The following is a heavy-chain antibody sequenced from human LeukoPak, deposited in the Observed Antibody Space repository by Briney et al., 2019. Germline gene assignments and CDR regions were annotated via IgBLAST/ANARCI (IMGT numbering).Heavy chain of an antibody. Sequence: GGSLRLSCAASGFTFSSYAMSWVRQAPGKGLEWVSAISGSGGSTYYADSVKGRFTISRDNSKNTLYLRMNSLRAEDTAVYYCGRAHGRGYYYYGMDVWGQETTVTVSS. J-gene: IGHJ6*02. D-gene: IGHD1-26*01. V-gene: IGHV3-23*01. CDR3: GRAHGRGYYYYGMDV. CDR1: GFTFSSYA. CDR2: ISGSGGST.